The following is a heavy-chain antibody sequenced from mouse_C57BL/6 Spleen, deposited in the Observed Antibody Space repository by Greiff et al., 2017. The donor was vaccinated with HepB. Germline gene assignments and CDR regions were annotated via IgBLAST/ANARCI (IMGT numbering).Heavy chain of an antibody. D-gene: IGHD2-14*01. V-gene: IGHV1-50*01. Sequence: QVQLQQPGAELVKPGASVKLSCKASGYTFTSYWMQWVKQRPGQGLEWIGEIDPSDSYTNYNQKFKGKATLTVDTSSSTAYMQLSSLTSEDSAVYYCARPVRHYYAMDYWGQGTSVTVSS. CDR2: IDPSDSYT. CDR3: ARPVRHYYAMDY. J-gene: IGHJ4*01. CDR1: GYTFTSYW.